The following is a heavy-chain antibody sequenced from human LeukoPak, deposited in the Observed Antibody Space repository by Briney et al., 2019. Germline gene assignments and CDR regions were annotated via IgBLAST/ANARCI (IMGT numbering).Heavy chain of an antibody. CDR2: IIPIFGTA. Sequence: SVKVSCKASGGTFISYAISWVRQAPGQGLEWMGGIIPIFGTANYAQKFQGRVTTTADESTSTAYMELSSLRSEDTAVYYCARNAVPDRPFSGMDVWGKGTTVTVSS. CDR3: ARNAVPDRPFSGMDV. D-gene: IGHD2-2*01. J-gene: IGHJ6*04. V-gene: IGHV1-69*01. CDR1: GGTFISYA.